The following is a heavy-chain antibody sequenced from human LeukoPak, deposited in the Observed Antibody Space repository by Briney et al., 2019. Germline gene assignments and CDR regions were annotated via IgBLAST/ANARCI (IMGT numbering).Heavy chain of an antibody. CDR2: ISSSSSTI. V-gene: IGHV3-48*01. J-gene: IGHJ3*01. D-gene: IGHD2-21*02. CDR3: ARHKSVTYDAFDV. Sequence: GGSLRLSCAASGFTFSSYSMNWVRQAPGKGLEWVSYISSSSSTIYYADSVKGRFTISRDNAKNSLYLQMNSLRAEDTAVYYCARHKSVTYDAFDVWGQGKMVTVSS. CDR1: GFTFSSYS.